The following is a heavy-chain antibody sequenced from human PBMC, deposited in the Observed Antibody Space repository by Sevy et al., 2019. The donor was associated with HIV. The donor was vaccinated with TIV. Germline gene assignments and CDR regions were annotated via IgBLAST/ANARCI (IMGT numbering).Heavy chain of an antibody. D-gene: IGHD3-16*01. CDR3: TIFPLGFI. CDR2: IKSKSDGGTT. V-gene: IGHV3-15*01. Sequence: GGSLRLSCAASGFTFSIAWMSWVRQAPGKGLEWVGRIKSKSDGGTTDYVAAVKGRFIISRDDSKNTLYVQMNSLKTEDTAVYYCTIFPLGFIWGQGTMVTVSS. CDR1: GFTFSIAW. J-gene: IGHJ3*02.